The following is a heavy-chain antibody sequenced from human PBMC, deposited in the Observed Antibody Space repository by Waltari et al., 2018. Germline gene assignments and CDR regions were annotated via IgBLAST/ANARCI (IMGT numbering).Heavy chain of an antibody. CDR1: GFTFSSDS. V-gene: IGHV3-21*01. CDR3: ARGAAAAGTIGVDV. Sequence: EVQLVESGGGLVKPGGSRRLSCAASGFTFSSDSMYWVRQAQGKGLEWVSSISSISSYIYYAASVKGRFTISRDNAKNSLYLQMNSLRGEDTAVYYCARGAAAAGTIGVDVWGQGTTVTVSS. D-gene: IGHD6-13*01. J-gene: IGHJ6*02. CDR2: ISSISSYI.